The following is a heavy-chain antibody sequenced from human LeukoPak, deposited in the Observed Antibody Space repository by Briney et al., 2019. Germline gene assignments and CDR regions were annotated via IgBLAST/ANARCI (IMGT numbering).Heavy chain of an antibody. CDR3: ARGILVKVYAAFDY. CDR2: IIHTGRT. D-gene: IGHD2/OR15-2a*01. CDR1: GGSISSGGYY. Sequence: SETLSLTCTVSGGSISSGGYYWSWIRQSPGMGLEWIGEIIHTGRTNYNPSLTSRVSISVDTSKNQFSLELSSVTAADTAVYYCARGILVKVYAAFDYWGQGTLVTVSS. V-gene: IGHV4-39*07. J-gene: IGHJ4*02.